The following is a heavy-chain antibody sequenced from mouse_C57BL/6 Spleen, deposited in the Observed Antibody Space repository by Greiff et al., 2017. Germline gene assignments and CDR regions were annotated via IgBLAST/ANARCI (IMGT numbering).Heavy chain of an antibody. CDR1: GYTFTSYW. CDR3: APDRGKVGY. D-gene: IGHD1-3*01. CDR2: IDPSDSYT. Sequence: QVQLQQPGAELVRPGTSVKLSCKASGYTFTSYWMHWVKPRPGQGLEWIGVIDPSDSYTNYNQKFKGKATLTVDTSSSTAYMQLSSLTSEDSAVYYCAPDRGKVGYWGQGTTLTVSS. J-gene: IGHJ2*01. V-gene: IGHV1-59*01.